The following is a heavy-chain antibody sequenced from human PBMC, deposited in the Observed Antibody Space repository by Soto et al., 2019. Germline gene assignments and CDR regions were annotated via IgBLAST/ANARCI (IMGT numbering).Heavy chain of an antibody. CDR1: GYTFTNYA. CDR2: VNTYNGNP. J-gene: IGHJ4*02. D-gene: IGHD6-13*01. V-gene: IGHV1-18*01. Sequence: QVKLVQSGGELKKPGASVKVSCKASGYTFTNYAISWVLQAPGRGLEWMGWVNTYNGNPNYAQIFQGRVTMTTDTSTGTAYMELRSLKSDDSAIYYCARDSQYSTSWQRFDSWGQGTLVTVSS. CDR3: ARDSQYSTSWQRFDS.